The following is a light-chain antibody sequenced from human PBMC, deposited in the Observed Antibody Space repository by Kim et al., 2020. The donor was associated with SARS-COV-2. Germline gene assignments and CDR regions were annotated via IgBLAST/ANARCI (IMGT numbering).Light chain of an antibody. CDR1: QSISSN. Sequence: VTQGERATLSCRASQSISSNLAWYQQKPGQAPRLLIYGASTRATGIPARFNGSGSGTEFTLTISSLQSEDFAVYHCQQYNNWPPYTFGQGTKLEI. CDR3: QQYNNWPPYT. V-gene: IGKV3-15*01. CDR2: GAS. J-gene: IGKJ2*01.